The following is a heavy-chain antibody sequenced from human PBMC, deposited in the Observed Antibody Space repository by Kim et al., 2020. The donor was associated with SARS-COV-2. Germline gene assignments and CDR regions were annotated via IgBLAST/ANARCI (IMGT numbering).Heavy chain of an antibody. CDR3: ARVPPHYCDSSLGAFDI. CDR1: GGTFSSYA. J-gene: IGHJ3*02. Sequence: SVKVSCKASGGTFSSYAISWVRQAPGQGLDWMGGIIPIFGTANYAQKFQGRVTITADESTSTAYMELSSLRAEDTAGYYCARVPPHYCDSSLGAFDIWGQRTLGTVSS. CDR2: IIPIFGTA. V-gene: IGHV1-69*13. D-gene: IGHD3-22*01.